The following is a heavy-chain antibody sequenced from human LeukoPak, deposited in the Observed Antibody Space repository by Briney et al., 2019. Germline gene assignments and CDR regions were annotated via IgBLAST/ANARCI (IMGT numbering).Heavy chain of an antibody. V-gene: IGHV3-23*01. CDR2: ISGSDGST. Sequence: GGSLRLSCAASGFTFRNYAMSWVRQAPGKGLEWVSSISGSDGSTYYADSVKGRFTISRDNSKNTLYLQMNSLRAEDTAVYYCARDYCSGGSCYFDYWGQGTLVTVSS. CDR1: GFTFRNYA. CDR3: ARDYCSGGSCYFDY. J-gene: IGHJ4*02. D-gene: IGHD2-15*01.